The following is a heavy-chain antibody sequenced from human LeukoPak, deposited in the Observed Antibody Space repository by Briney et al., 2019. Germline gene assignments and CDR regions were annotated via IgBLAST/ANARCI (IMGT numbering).Heavy chain of an antibody. J-gene: IGHJ4*02. CDR3: ASSLNTVMVSPYFFGY. V-gene: IGHV3-11*04. CDR2: TGSNGVST. D-gene: IGHD5-18*01. CDR1: GFTFSDYY. Sequence: TGGSLRLSCAGSGFTFSDYYMTWIRQAPGQGLEWISYTGSNGVSTYYADSVRGRFTISRDDARNSLSLYMNSLRAEDTAVYYCASSLNTVMVSPYFFGYWGPGTLVTVSS.